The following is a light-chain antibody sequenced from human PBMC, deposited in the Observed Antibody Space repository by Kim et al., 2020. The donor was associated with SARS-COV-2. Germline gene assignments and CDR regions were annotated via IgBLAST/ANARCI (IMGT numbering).Light chain of an antibody. CDR1: QSISSSY. V-gene: IGKV3-20*01. J-gene: IGKJ2*03. CDR2: GAS. CDR3: QQYGSSPRYS. Sequence: EIVLTQSPGILSLSPGDRATLSCRASQSISSSYLAWYQQKPGQAPRLLIYGASSRATGIPDRFSGSGSGSDFTLTINRLEPEDFAVYYCQQYGSSPRYSFGQGTKLEI.